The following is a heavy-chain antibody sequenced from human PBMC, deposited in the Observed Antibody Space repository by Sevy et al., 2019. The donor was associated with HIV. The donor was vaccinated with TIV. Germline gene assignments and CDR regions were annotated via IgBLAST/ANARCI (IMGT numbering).Heavy chain of an antibody. J-gene: IGHJ5*01. V-gene: IGHV4-39*01. Sequence: SETLSLTCTVSGGSISSSSQFWAWIRQSPGKGLEWIGNVYNSGTTEYNPSLKSRITISVDTSKDKFSLKLTSVTAADTAVYYCARQLSYYDSLTGSQRGYWFDTWGHGNLVTVSS. CDR3: ARQLSYYDSLTGSQRGYWFDT. CDR2: VYNSGTT. CDR1: GGSISSSSQF. D-gene: IGHD3-9*01.